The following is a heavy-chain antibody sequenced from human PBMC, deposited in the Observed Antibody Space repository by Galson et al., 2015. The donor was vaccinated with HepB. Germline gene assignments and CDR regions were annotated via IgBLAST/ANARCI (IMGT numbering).Heavy chain of an antibody. CDR3: AHRLRPLQYYYDSSGYYYPPDFDY. J-gene: IGHJ4*02. D-gene: IGHD3-22*01. Sequence: PALVKPTQTLTLTCTFSGFSLSTSGVGVGWIRQPPGKALEWLALIYWDDGKRYSPSLKSRLTITKDTSKNQVVLTMTNMDPVDTATYYCAHRLRPLQYYYDSSGYYYPPDFDYWGQGTLVTVSS. V-gene: IGHV2-5*02. CDR1: GFSLSTSGVG. CDR2: IYWDDGK.